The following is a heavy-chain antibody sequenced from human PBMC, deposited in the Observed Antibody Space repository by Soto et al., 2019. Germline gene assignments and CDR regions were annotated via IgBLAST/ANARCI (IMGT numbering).Heavy chain of an antibody. J-gene: IGHJ5*02. CDR1: GYTFTSYG. V-gene: IGHV1-18*01. Sequence: ASVKVSCKASGYTFTSYGISWVRQAPVQGLEWMGWISAYNGNTNYAQKLQGRVTMTTDTSTSTAYMELRSLRSDDTAVYYCARDRGTVVWVWLDPWGQGTMVTVSS. D-gene: IGHD2-15*01. CDR3: ARDRGTVVWVWLDP. CDR2: ISAYNGNT.